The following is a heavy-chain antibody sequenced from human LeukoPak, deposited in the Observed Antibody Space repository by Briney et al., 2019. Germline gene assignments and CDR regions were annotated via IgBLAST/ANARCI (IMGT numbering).Heavy chain of an antibody. V-gene: IGHV3-64*01. CDR3: ARGRFGEQKPGDY. Sequence: GSLRLSCAASGFTFSSYAMHWVRQAPGKGLEYVSAISSNGGSTYYANSVKGRFPISRDNSKSTLYIQMGSLRAEDMAVYYCARGRFGEQKPGDYWGQGTLVTVSS. CDR1: GFTFSSYA. D-gene: IGHD3-10*01. CDR2: ISSNGGST. J-gene: IGHJ4*02.